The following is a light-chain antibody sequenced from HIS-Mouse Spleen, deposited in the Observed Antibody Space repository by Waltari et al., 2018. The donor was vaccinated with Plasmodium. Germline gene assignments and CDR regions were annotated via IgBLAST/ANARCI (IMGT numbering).Light chain of an antibody. CDR2: GAS. CDR1: QSVSSN. Sequence: EIVMTQSPATLSVSPGERATLSCRASQSVSSNLAWYQQKPGQAPRLLIYGASTRATGIPARFSGSGSGTEFTLNISSMQSEDFAVYYCQQYNNWTRGTFGQGTKVEIK. CDR3: QQYNNWTRGT. J-gene: IGKJ1*01. V-gene: IGKV3-15*01.